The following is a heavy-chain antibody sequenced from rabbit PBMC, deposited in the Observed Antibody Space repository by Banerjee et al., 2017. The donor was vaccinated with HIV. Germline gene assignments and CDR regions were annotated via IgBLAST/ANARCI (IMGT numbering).Heavy chain of an antibody. J-gene: IGHJ4*01. D-gene: IGHD4-1*01. CDR2: IDTGSGST. V-gene: IGHV1S45*01. Sequence: QQQLVESGGGLVQPEGSLTLTCKASGLDFSSYRICWVRQAPGKGLEWIGCIDTGSGSTVYATWAKGRFTISRTSSTTVALQMTSLTAADTATYFCARDLAGVIGWNFNLWGPGTLVTDS. CDR3: ARDLAGVIGWNFNL. CDR1: GLDFSSYR.